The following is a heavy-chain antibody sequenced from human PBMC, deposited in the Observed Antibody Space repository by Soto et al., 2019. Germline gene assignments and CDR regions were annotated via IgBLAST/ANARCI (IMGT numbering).Heavy chain of an antibody. CDR1: GITVSSNY. J-gene: IGHJ3*02. CDR2: IFSDGST. D-gene: IGHD6-13*01. CDR3: TRDEGLRNSWVAFDI. V-gene: IGHV3-53*01. Sequence: PGGSLRLSCAASGITVSSNYMSWVRQAPGKGLEWVSVIFSDGSTYYADSVKGRFTISRDNSKNILYLQMNSLRAEDTAVYYCTRDEGLRNSWVAFDIWGQGTMVTVSS.